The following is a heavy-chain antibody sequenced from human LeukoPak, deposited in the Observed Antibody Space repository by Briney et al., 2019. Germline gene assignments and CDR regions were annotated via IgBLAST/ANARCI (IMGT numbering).Heavy chain of an antibody. J-gene: IGHJ4*02. CDR1: GFTFSTYA. CDR2: ITGGGINT. V-gene: IGHV3-23*01. D-gene: IGHD6-13*01. Sequence: GGSLRLSCAASGFTFSTYAMSWVRQAPGKGLEWVSSITGGGINTYYADSVKGRFTISRDNSKNTLFLQMNSLSAGDTAVYYCAKARYSNSQYLGDDWGQGTLVTVSS. CDR3: AKARYSNSQYLGDD.